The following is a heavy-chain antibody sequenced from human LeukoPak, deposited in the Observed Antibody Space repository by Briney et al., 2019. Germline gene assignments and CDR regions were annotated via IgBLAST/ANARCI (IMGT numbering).Heavy chain of an antibody. CDR1: GGSISSGDYY. CDR2: ISYSGST. J-gene: IGHJ6*03. D-gene: IGHD3-22*01. CDR3: AVDNDSTGYYFSMDV. V-gene: IGHV4-30-4*01. Sequence: SQTLSLTCTVSGGSISSGDYYWSWIRQPPGKGLEWIGYISYSGSTYHSSSLKSRVTISLDTSKNQFSLKLSSVTAADTAVYYRAVDNDSTGYYFSMDVWGKGTTVTVSS.